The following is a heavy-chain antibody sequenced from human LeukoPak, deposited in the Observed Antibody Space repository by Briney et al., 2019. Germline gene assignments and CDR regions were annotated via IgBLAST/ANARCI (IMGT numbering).Heavy chain of an antibody. CDR2: TYFMSEWSN. V-gene: IGHV6-1*01. CDR3: ARAVAGGGYFDL. J-gene: IGHJ2*01. Sequence: SQTLSLTCAISGDIVSNNSAAWTWIRQSPSRGLEWLGRTYFMSEWSNTYAPSMTSRITINADTSKNQFSLELNSVTPEDTTVYFCARAVAGGGYFDLWGRGTLVTVSS. D-gene: IGHD4-23*01. CDR1: GDIVSNNSAA.